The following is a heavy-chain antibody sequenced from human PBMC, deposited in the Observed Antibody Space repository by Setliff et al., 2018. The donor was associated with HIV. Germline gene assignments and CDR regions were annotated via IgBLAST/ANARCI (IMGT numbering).Heavy chain of an antibody. V-gene: IGHV3-7*01. J-gene: IGHJ4*02. CDR2: IKPDGSEK. D-gene: IGHD7-27*01. CDR1: GFTLSNYW. Sequence: GGSLRLSCAAYGFTLSNYWMTWLRLAPGKGLEWVANIKPDGSEKNYVDSVKGRFTISRENAKNSLYLQMDSLRVEDTAVYYCARGYTGDFHWGQGTLVTVSS. CDR3: ARGYTGDFH.